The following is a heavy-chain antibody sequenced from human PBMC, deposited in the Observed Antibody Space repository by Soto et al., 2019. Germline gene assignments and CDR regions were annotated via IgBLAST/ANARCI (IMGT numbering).Heavy chain of an antibody. CDR3: ACIAVAGTSAFDI. D-gene: IGHD6-19*01. V-gene: IGHV1-18*01. CDR1: GYTFTSYG. Sequence: VASVKVSCKASGYTFTSYGISWVRQAPGQGLEWMGWISAYNGNTNYAQKLQGRVTMTTDTSTSTAYMELRSLRSDDTAVYYCACIAVAGTSAFDIWGQGTMVTVSS. J-gene: IGHJ3*02. CDR2: ISAYNGNT.